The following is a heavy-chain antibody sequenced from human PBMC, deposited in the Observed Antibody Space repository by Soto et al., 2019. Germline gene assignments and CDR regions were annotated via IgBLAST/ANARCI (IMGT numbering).Heavy chain of an antibody. CDR3: ASGHYDFWSSYCPLGVDV. D-gene: IGHD3-3*01. CDR2: IYPGDSDT. Sequence: GESLKISCKGSGYSFTSYWIGWVRQMPGKVLEWMGIIYPGDSDTRYSPSFQGQVTISADKSISTAYLQWSSLKASDTAMYYCASGHYDFWSSYCPLGVDVXRQRTTVTVS. V-gene: IGHV5-51*01. CDR1: GYSFTSYW. J-gene: IGHJ6*02.